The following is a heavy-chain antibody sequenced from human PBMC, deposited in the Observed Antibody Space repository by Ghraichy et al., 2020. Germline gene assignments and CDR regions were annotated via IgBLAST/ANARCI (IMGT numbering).Heavy chain of an antibody. D-gene: IGHD4-17*01. Sequence: LSLPCAASGFTFSSYWMSWVRQAPGKGLEWVANIKQDGSEKYYVDSVKGRFTISRDNAKNSLYLQMNSLRAEDTAVYYCARGPRDYGDYGDYYYGMDVWGQGTTVTVSS. V-gene: IGHV3-7*03. CDR1: GFTFSSYW. CDR3: ARGPRDYGDYGDYYYGMDV. CDR2: IKQDGSEK. J-gene: IGHJ6*02.